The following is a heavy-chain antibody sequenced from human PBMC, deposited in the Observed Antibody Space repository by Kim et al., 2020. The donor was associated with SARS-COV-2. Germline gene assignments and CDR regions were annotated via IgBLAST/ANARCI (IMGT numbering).Heavy chain of an antibody. D-gene: IGHD3-3*01. CDR2: IKHDGSTT. V-gene: IGHV3-74*01. CDR3: VRDLEWLLYDY. CDR1: GFTFSSYW. Sequence: GGSLRLSCAASGFTFSSYWMHWVRQAPGKGLVWVSRIKHDGSTTASADSVKGRFTTSRDKAENTLYLQMNSLSAEDTAVYYCVRDLEWLLYDYWGQGTLVTVPS. J-gene: IGHJ4*02.